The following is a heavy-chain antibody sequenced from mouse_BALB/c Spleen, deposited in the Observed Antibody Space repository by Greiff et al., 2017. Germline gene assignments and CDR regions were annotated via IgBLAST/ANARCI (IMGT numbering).Heavy chain of an antibody. Sequence: VQLQQPGAELVKPGASVKLSCKASGYTFTSYYMYWVKQRPGQGLEWIGGINPSNGGTNFNEKFKSKATLTVDKSSSTAYMQLSSLTSEDSAVYYCTRGSTMITPWFAYWGQGTLVTVSA. D-gene: IGHD2-4*01. V-gene: IGHV1S81*02. CDR2: INPSNGGT. CDR1: GYTFTSYY. J-gene: IGHJ3*01. CDR3: TRGSTMITPWFAY.